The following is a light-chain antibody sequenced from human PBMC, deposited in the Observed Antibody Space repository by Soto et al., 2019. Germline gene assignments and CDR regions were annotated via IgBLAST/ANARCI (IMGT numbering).Light chain of an antibody. CDR1: QSVSSN. CDR3: QQYNNWPLT. V-gene: IGKV3-15*01. CDR2: GAS. Sequence: EIVMTQSPVTLSVSPGERATLSCRASQSVSSNLAWYQQKPGQAPRLLIYGASTRATGIPARFSGSGSGTEFTLTISSLQSEDFAVYYCQQYNNWPLTFSGGTKAGI. J-gene: IGKJ4*01.